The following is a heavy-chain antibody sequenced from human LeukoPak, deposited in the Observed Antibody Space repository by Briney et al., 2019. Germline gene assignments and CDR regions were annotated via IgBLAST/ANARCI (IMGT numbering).Heavy chain of an antibody. V-gene: IGHV3-11*01. Sequence: GGSLRLSCAASGFTFSDYYMSRIRQAPGKVLEWVSYISSSGSTIYYADSVKGRFTISRDNAKNSLYLQMNSLRAEDTAVYYCARDYLRFLEWPHDAFDIWGQGTMVTVSS. CDR1: GFTFSDYY. CDR3: ARDYLRFLEWPHDAFDI. CDR2: ISSSGSTI. D-gene: IGHD3-3*01. J-gene: IGHJ3*02.